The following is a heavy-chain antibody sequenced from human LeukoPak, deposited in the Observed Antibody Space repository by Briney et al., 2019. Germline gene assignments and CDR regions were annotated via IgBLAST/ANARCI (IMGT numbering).Heavy chain of an antibody. D-gene: IGHD2-15*01. CDR3: ATDGHFSDQVVLDY. CDR2: CDPEDGET. V-gene: IGHV1-24*01. Sequence: ASVKVSCKVSGYTLTELSMHWVRQAPGKGLEWMGGCDPEDGETIYAQKFQGRVTMTEDTSTDTAYMELSSLRSEDTAVYYCATDGHFSDQVVLDYWGQGTLVTVSS. J-gene: IGHJ4*02. CDR1: GYTLTELS.